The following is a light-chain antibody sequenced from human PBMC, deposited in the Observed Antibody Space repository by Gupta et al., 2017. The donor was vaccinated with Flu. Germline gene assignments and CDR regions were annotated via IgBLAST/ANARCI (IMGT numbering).Light chain of an antibody. CDR1: SSDVGAYNY. CDR2: NVS. J-gene: IGLJ1*01. V-gene: IGLV2-14*04. CDR3: SSYASSISHV. Sequence: SSDVGAYNYVSCYQQYPGKAPKLMIYNVSNRPSGVSNRFSGSKSGNTASLTISGLQAEDEADYYCSSYASSISHVFGTGTKVTVL.